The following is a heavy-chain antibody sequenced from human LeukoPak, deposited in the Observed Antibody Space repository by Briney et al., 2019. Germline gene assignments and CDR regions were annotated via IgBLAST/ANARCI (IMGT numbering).Heavy chain of an antibody. CDR3: ARDPSYKLPIDY. CDR1: GFTFSSYA. D-gene: IGHD1-7*01. V-gene: IGHV3-30*04. CDR2: ISYDGSNK. J-gene: IGHJ4*02. Sequence: GRSLRLSCAASGFTFSSYAMHWVRQAPGKGLEWVAVISYDGSNKYYADSVKGRFTISRDNSKNSLYLQMNSLRAEDTAVYYCARDPSYKLPIDYWGQGTLVTVSS.